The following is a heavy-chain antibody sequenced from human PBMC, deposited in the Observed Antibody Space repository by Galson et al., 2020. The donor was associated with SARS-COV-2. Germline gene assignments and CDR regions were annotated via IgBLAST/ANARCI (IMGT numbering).Heavy chain of an antibody. V-gene: IGHV1-69*10. J-gene: IGHJ5*02. CDR2: IIPILGIA. CDR3: ARAWGYSGSWSNNWFDP. CDR1: GGTFSSYA. Sequence: SVKVSCKASGGTFSSYAISWVRQAPGQGLEWMGGIIPILGIANYAQKFQGRVTITADKSTSTAYMELSSLRSEDTAVYYCARAWGYSGSWSNNWFDPWGQGTLVTVSS. D-gene: IGHD3-10*01.